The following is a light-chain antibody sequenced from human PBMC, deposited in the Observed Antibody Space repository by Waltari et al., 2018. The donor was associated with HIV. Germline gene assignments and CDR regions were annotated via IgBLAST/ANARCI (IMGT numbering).Light chain of an antibody. CDR1: QTIGNR. CDR2: DAS. J-gene: IGKJ4*01. Sequence: TQSPAILSLPAGWTATLSCRASQTIGNRLAWYKFKPGQPPLLLIFDASRRANAGPDRFSGSGSGTNCTLTLSNLRPWDSAMYYCQHRGHWPSFGGGTRVEI. CDR3: QHRGHWPS. V-gene: IGKV3D-20*02.